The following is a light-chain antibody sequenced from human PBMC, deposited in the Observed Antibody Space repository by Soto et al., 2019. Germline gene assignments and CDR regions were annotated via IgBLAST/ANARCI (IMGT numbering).Light chain of an antibody. CDR1: QSVSSSY. CDR2: GQS. V-gene: IGKV3-20*01. CDR3: QQYGSSQFT. Sequence: EIVLTQSPGTLSLSPGERATLSCRASQSVSSSYLAWYQQKPGQAPRLLIYGQSSRTTGLPDRFSGSGSGTDFTLTISRLEPEDFAVYYCQQYGSSQFTFGPGTKVDI. J-gene: IGKJ3*01.